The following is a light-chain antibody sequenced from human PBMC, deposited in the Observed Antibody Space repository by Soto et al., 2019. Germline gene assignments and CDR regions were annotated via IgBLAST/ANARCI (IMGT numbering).Light chain of an antibody. CDR3: QQYNNWLSIT. CDR1: QSVVTN. J-gene: IGKJ5*01. Sequence: EIVMTQSPATLSVSPGERATLSCRASQSVVTNLAWYQQKPGQAPRLLIYGASTRATGVPVRFSGSGSGTEFTLIISSIKSDDFAIYYCQQYNNWLSITFGQGTRLEIK. V-gene: IGKV3-15*01. CDR2: GAS.